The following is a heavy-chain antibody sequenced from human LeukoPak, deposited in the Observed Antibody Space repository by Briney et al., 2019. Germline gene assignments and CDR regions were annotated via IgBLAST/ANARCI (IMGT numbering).Heavy chain of an antibody. CDR2: ISWNSGSI. J-gene: IGHJ4*02. V-gene: IGHV3-9*03. D-gene: IGHD6-19*01. CDR1: GFTFDDYA. CDR3: AKGRNSAVAGLFDS. Sequence: GGSLRLSCAASGFTFDDYAMHWVRQAPGKGLEWVSGISWNSGSIGYADSVKGRFTISRDNGKNSLYLQMNSLRAEDMALYYCAKGRNSAVAGLFDSWGQGTLVTVSS.